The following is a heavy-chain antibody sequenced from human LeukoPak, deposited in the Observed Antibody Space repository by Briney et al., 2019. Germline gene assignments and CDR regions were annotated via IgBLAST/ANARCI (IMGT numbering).Heavy chain of an antibody. D-gene: IGHD3-10*02. CDR2: IIPIFGTA. V-gene: IGHV1-69*05. CDR1: GGTFSSYA. J-gene: IGHJ6*03. Sequence: SVRVSCKASGGTFSSYAISWVRPAPGQGLEWMGGIIPIFGTANYAQKFQGRVTITTDESTSTAYMELSSLRSEDTAVYYCARTNYVTSWGENYYYYYYMDVWGKGTTVTVSS. CDR3: ARTNYVTSWGENYYYYYYMDV.